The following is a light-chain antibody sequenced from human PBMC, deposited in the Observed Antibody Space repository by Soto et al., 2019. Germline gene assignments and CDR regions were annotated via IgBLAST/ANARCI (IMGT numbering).Light chain of an antibody. CDR2: GAS. CDR1: QSVRTT. V-gene: IGKV3-15*01. CDR3: QQYNNWPPWT. Sequence: EIVMTQSPATLSVSPGERATLSCRASQSVRTTLAGYRQKPGQAPRLLIYGASTRATGIPARFSGSGSGTEFTLTISSLYSEDFAVYYCQQYNNWPPWTFGQGTKVEIK. J-gene: IGKJ1*01.